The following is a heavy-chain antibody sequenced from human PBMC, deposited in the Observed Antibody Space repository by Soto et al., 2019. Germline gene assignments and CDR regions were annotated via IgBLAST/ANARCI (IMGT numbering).Heavy chain of an antibody. CDR1: GLTVRRNY. D-gene: IGHD3-16*01. V-gene: IGHV3-53*01. Sequence: PGGSLRLSCAASGLTVRRNYMTWVRQAPGKGLEWVSVIYPGGDTFYADSVKGRFTISRDNSKNTLYLQMNILRAEDTALYSCARGGGPDAFDIWGQGTMVTVS. CDR3: ARGGGPDAFDI. J-gene: IGHJ3*02. CDR2: IYPGGDT.